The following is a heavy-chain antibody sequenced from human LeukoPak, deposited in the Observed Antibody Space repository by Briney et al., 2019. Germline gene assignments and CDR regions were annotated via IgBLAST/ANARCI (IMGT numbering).Heavy chain of an antibody. CDR3: ARALRYFDWLSTSPEYNWFDP. CDR1: GFTFSSYS. CDR2: ISSSSTI. V-gene: IGHV3-48*01. D-gene: IGHD3-9*01. Sequence: GGSLRLSCAASGFTFSSYSMKWVRQAPGKGLEWVSYISSSSTIYYADSVKGRFTISRDNAKNSLYLQMNSLRAEDTAVYYCARALRYFDWLSTSPEYNWFDPWGKGTLVTVSS. J-gene: IGHJ5*02.